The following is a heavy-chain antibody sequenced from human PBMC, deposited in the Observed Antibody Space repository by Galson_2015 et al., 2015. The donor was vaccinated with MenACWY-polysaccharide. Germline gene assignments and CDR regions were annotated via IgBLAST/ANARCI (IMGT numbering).Heavy chain of an antibody. J-gene: IGHJ3*01. CDR2: IQNDGIKK. Sequence: SLSLSCAASGLKFRGSGMHWVRQAPGKGLEWVAVIQNDGIKKQYIDSVKGRFTISRDNSKNTLDLEMNGLRAEDTALYYCAREGSRIVFHAFDVWGQGTMVIVSS. D-gene: IGHD3-16*02. CDR3: AREGSRIVFHAFDV. CDR1: GLKFRGSG. V-gene: IGHV3-33*01.